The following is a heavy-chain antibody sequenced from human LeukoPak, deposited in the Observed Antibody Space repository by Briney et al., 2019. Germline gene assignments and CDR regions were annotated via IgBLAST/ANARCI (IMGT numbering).Heavy chain of an antibody. CDR2: IYSGGST. J-gene: IGHJ6*02. Sequence: PGGSPRLSCAASGFTVSSNYMSWVRQAPGKGLEWVSVIYSGGSTYYADSVKGRFTISRDNSKNTLYLQMNSLRAEDTAVYYCARDLSSSWYYYGMDVWGQGTTVTVSS. CDR1: GFTVSSNY. V-gene: IGHV3-66*01. D-gene: IGHD6-13*01. CDR3: ARDLSSSWYYYGMDV.